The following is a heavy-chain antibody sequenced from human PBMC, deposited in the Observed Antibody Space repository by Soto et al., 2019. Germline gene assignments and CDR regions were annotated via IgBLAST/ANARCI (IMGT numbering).Heavy chain of an antibody. V-gene: IGHV3-23*01. CDR3: AKFIVVVPAAKYYYYGMDV. Sequence: GGSLRLSCAASGFTFSSYAMSWVRQAPGKGLEWVSAISGSGGSTYYADSVKGRFTISRDNSKNTLYLQMNSLRAEDTAVYYCAKFIVVVPAAKYYYYGMDVWGQGTTVTVS. J-gene: IGHJ6*02. CDR1: GFTFSSYA. CDR2: ISGSGGST. D-gene: IGHD2-2*01.